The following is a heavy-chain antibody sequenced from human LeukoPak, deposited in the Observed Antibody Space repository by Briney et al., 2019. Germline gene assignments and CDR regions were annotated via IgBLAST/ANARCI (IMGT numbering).Heavy chain of an antibody. CDR1: GGSISSSSYY. CDR3: ARRVNVGATYNSFDY. J-gene: IGHJ4*02. D-gene: IGHD1-26*01. CDR2: IYYSGST. Sequence: SETLSLTCTVSGGSISSSSYYWGWIRQPPGKGLEWIGSIYYSGSTYYNPSLKSRVTISVDTSKNQSSLKLSSVTAADTAVYYCARRVNVGATYNSFDYGGQGTLVTVSS. V-gene: IGHV4-39*01.